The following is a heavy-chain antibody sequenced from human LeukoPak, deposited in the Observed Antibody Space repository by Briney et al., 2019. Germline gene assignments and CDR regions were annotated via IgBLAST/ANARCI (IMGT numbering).Heavy chain of an antibody. V-gene: IGHV1-46*01. CDR1: GYTFTSYY. D-gene: IGHD3-3*01. J-gene: IGHJ6*02. CDR2: INPSGGST. CDR3: ARVQGFGGLTYYDFWSGYDYYYYGMDV. Sequence: GASVKVSCKASGYTFTSYYMHWVRQAPGQGLEWMGLINPSGGSTSYAQKFQGRVTMTRDTSTSTVYMELSSLRSEDTAVYYCARVQGFGGLTYYDFWSGYDYYYYGMDVWGQGTTVTVSS.